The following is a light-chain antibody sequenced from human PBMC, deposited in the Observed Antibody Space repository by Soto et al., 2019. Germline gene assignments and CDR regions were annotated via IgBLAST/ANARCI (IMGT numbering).Light chain of an antibody. Sequence: QSALTQPPSASGSPGQSVTISCTGTSSDVGGYKYVSWYQQHPGKAPKLILYEVSKRPSGVPDRFSGSKSGNTASLTVSGIQAEDEADYYCNSYAATIYVFGTSTKVTV. V-gene: IGLV2-8*01. CDR3: NSYAATIYV. CDR1: SSDVGGYKY. J-gene: IGLJ1*01. CDR2: EVS.